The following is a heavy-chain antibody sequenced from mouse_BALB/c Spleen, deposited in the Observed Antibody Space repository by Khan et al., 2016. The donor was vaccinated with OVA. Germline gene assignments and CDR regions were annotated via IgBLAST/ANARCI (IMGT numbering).Heavy chain of an antibody. CDR2: ISDGGIYT. CDR1: GFTFSDYY. CDR3: ARGYYGDAFSY. J-gene: IGHJ3*01. V-gene: IGHV5-4*02. D-gene: IGHD2-13*01. Sequence: EVELVESGGGLVKPGGSLKLSCAASGFTFSDYYMYWVRQTPEKRLEWVATISDGGIYTYYPDSVKGRSTTSRVDAKYDLYLQVSSLKSEDTALYYCARGYYGDAFSYWGQGTLVTVSA.